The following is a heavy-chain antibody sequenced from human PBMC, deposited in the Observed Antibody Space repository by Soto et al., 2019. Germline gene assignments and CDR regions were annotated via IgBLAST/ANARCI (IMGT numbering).Heavy chain of an antibody. CDR2: INHSGST. D-gene: IGHD2-8*01. CDR3: VRSNWFDP. CDR1: GGSFSDYY. V-gene: IGHV4-34*01. J-gene: IGHJ5*02. Sequence: SETLSLTCAVYGGSFSDYYWSWIRQPPGKGLEWIGQINHSGSTNYNPSLKSRVTISADASKNQFSLKLTSVTAADTALYYCVRSNWFDPWGQGTPVTVSS.